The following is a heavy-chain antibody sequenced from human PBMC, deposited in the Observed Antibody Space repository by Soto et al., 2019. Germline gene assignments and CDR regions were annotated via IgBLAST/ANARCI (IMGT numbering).Heavy chain of an antibody. CDR3: ARDLSGWYQGNIDY. Sequence: PGGSLRLSCAASGFTFSSYAMHWVRQAPGKGLEWVAVISYDGSNKYYADSVKGRFTISRDNSKNTLYLQMNSLRAEDTAVYYCARDLSGWYQGNIDYWGQGTLVTVSS. CDR1: GFTFSSYA. D-gene: IGHD6-19*01. CDR2: ISYDGSNK. J-gene: IGHJ4*02. V-gene: IGHV3-30-3*01.